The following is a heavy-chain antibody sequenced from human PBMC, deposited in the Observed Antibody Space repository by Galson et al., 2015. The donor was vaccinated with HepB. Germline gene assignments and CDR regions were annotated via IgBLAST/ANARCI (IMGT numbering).Heavy chain of an antibody. D-gene: IGHD3-16*01. CDR3: ARDRYDYIWGSPLDY. CDR2: TYYRSKWYN. V-gene: IGHV6-1*01. Sequence: CAISGDSVSSNRAAWNWIRQSPSRGLEWLGRTYYRSKWYNDYAVSVKSRMTINADTSKNQVSLQLNSVTPEDTAVYYCARDRYDYIWGSPLDYWGQGTLVTVSS. J-gene: IGHJ4*02. CDR1: GDSVSSNRAA.